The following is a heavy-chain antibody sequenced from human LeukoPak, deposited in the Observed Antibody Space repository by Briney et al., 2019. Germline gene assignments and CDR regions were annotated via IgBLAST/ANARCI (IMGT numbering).Heavy chain of an antibody. V-gene: IGHV3-21*01. CDR3: ARVGLEWLLTPSQYYFDY. CDR1: GFTFSSYS. D-gene: IGHD3-3*01. J-gene: IGHJ4*02. Sequence: GGSLRLSCAASGFTFSSYSMNWVRQAPGKGLEWVSSISSSSSYIYYADSVKGRFTTSRDNAKNSLYLQMNSLRAEDTAVYYCARVGLEWLLTPSQYYFDYWGQGTLVTVSS. CDR2: ISSSSSYI.